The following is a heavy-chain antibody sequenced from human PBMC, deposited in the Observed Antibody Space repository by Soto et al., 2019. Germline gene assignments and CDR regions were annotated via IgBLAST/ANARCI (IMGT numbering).Heavy chain of an antibody. D-gene: IGHD2-15*01. CDR3: AREGQADNYYYYGMDV. CDR2: ISTLSTYT. J-gene: IGHJ6*02. CDR1: GFTFSDYY. Sequence: PGGSLRLSCAASGFTFSDYYMTWIRHAQGKGLEWVSYISTLSTYTNFADSVKGRFTISRDNAKNALYLQMNSLRAEDTAVYYCAREGQADNYYYYGMDVWGQVTTVTVSS. V-gene: IGHV3-11*06.